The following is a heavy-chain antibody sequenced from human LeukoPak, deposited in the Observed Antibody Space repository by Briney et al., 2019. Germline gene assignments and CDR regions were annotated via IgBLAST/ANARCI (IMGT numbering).Heavy chain of an antibody. J-gene: IGHJ4*02. CDR3: ANTVGHYSHN. D-gene: IGHD4-11*01. CDR1: GFTFTKYW. CDR2: IHQDGSET. V-gene: IGHV3-7*05. Sequence: PGGSLRLSCAASGFTFTKYWMAWVRQAPAKGLEWVGSIHQDGSETHSIDSGRFTISRDNAKNSLYLQMNSLRDEDTAVYYCANTVGHYSHNWGQGTLVTVSS.